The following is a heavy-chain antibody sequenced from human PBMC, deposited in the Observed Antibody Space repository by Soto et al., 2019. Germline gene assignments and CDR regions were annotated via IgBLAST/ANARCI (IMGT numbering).Heavy chain of an antibody. D-gene: IGHD7-27*01. V-gene: IGHV3-15*01. CDR1: GFIFRNAW. CDR3: GTGDAFDS. J-gene: IGHJ3*02. Sequence: PGGALRLSCAASGFIFRNAWMSWVRQTPGKGLEWVGRIKSKSAGGTIDYAAPVRGRFIIARDDSENTLYLQMDSLKTEDTAVDYCGTGDAFDSWRRGTRVTVS. CDR2: IKSKSAGGTI.